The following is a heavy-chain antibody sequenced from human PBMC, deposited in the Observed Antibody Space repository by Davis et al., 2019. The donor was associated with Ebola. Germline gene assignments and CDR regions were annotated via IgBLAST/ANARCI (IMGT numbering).Heavy chain of an antibody. CDR1: GGSIRSYY. J-gene: IGHJ4*02. V-gene: IGHV4-39*07. CDR3: ARNSSGFGHFDS. D-gene: IGHD3-22*01. CDR2: LYYSGST. Sequence: PSETLSLTCTVSGGSIRSYYWSWIRQPPGKGLEWIASLYYSGSTCYNPSLKSRVTIAVATSKNQISLELSSVTAADTAVYYCARNSSGFGHFDSWGQGTQVTVSS.